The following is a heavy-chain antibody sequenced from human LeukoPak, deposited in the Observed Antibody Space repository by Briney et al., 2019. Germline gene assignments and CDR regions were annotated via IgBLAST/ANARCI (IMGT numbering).Heavy chain of an antibody. J-gene: IGHJ4*02. CDR3: AKDFWMATIVYYFDY. V-gene: IGHV3-23*01. CDR2: ISGSGGST. Sequence: GGSLILSCAASGFTFSSYAMSWVRQAPGKGLEWVSAISGSGGSTYYADSVKGRFTISRDNSKNTLYLQMNSLRAEDTAVYYCAKDFWMATIVYYFDYWGQGTLVTVSS. CDR1: GFTFSSYA. D-gene: IGHD5-24*01.